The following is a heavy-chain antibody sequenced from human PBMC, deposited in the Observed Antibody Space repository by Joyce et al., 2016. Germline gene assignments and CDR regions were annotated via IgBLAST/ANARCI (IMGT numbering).Heavy chain of an antibody. D-gene: IGHD3/OR15-3a*01. Sequence: EVQMLESGGGLVQTGGSLRPSGAASAFTFSNYPMAWGRQAPGKGLEWVSTISGSGGTTNYADSVKGRFTTSRDNSKDTLYLQMNTLGAEDTALYYCAKVLWAAETLDPFDSWGRGTLVFVSS. J-gene: IGHJ4*02. CDR3: AKVLWAAETLDPFDS. V-gene: IGHV3-23*01. CDR2: ISGSGGTT. CDR1: AFTFSNYP.